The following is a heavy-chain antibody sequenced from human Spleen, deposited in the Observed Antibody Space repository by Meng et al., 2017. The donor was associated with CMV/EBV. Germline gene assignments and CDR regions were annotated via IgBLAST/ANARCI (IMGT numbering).Heavy chain of an antibody. V-gene: IGHV1-2*02. CDR2: INPESGGT. CDR3: AMSSGAYCSSTSCYDY. J-gene: IGHJ4*02. Sequence: YTFTGYHMHWVRQAPGLGLEWMGWINPESGGTDYARKFQGRVTMTRDTSIRTAYVELGRLKSDDTAVYYCAMSSGAYCSSTSCYDYWGQGTLVTVSS. CDR1: YTFTGYH. D-gene: IGHD2-2*01.